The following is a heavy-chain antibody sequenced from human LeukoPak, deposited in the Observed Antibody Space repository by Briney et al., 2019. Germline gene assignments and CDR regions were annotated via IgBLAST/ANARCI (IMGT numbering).Heavy chain of an antibody. CDR1: GYSFTSYY. D-gene: IGHD4-23*01. J-gene: IGHJ5*02. Sequence: ASVKVSCKASGYSFTSYYIHWVRQAPGQGLESMGIINPGGGSTSYAQKFQDRVTMTRDTSTSAVYMELNSLRSEDTAVYYCAKDLRWDHPGLDPWGQGTLVIVSS. CDR3: AKDLRWDHPGLDP. V-gene: IGHV1-46*01. CDR2: INPGGGST.